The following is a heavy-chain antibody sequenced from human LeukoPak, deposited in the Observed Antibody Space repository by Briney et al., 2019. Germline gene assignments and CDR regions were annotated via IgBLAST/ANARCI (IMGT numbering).Heavy chain of an antibody. CDR1: GYTFTSYG. CDR2: ISAYNGNT. Sequence: ASVKVSCKASGYTFTSYGISWVRQAPGQGREWMGWISAYNGNTNYAQKLQGRVTMTTETSTRTAYMALRSLRSEDTAVYYCARARSYYDGSGYHNYFDYWGQGTLVTVSS. J-gene: IGHJ4*02. CDR3: ARARSYYDGSGYHNYFDY. D-gene: IGHD3-22*01. V-gene: IGHV1-18*01.